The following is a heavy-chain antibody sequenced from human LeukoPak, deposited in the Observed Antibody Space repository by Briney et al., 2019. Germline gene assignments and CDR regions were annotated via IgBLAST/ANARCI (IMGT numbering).Heavy chain of an antibody. Sequence: GESLKISCKDSGYSFTSYWIGWVRQMPGKGLEWMGIVYPGDSDTRYSPSFQGQVTISADKSISTAYLQWSSLKASDTAMYYCARLGGYCSGGSCYSWFDPWGQGTLVTVSS. CDR3: ARLGGYCSGGSCYSWFDP. D-gene: IGHD2-15*01. J-gene: IGHJ5*02. CDR1: GYSFTSYW. CDR2: VYPGDSDT. V-gene: IGHV5-51*01.